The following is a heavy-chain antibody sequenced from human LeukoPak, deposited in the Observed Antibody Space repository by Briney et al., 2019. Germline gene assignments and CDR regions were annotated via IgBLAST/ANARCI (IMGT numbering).Heavy chain of an antibody. V-gene: IGHV3-7*01. J-gene: IGHJ5*02. CDR1: GFTFSSYW. CDR2: IKQDGSEK. Sequence: PGGSLRLSCAASGFTFSSYWMNWVRQAPGKGLEWVANIKQDGSEKYYVDSVKGRFTISRDNAKNSLYLQMNSLRAEDTAVYYCARCGPSSSWYRGDNWFDPWGQGTLVTVSS. CDR3: ARCGPSSSWYRGDNWFDP. D-gene: IGHD6-13*01.